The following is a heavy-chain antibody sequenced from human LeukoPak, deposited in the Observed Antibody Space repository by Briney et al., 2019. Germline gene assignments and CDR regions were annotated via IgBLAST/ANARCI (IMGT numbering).Heavy chain of an antibody. CDR2: MNEDGSVK. V-gene: IGHV3-7*04. CDR1: GFTFSSYW. J-gene: IGHJ5*02. CDR3: AVDGGYNRLDP. Sequence: GGSVRLSCAASGFTFSSYWMSWVRQAPGKGLEWVANMNEDGSVKNYVVSVKGRFTISRDNAKSSLYLQMNSLRAEDTAVYYCAVDGGYNRLDPWGQGNLLTVPS. D-gene: IGHD3-16*01.